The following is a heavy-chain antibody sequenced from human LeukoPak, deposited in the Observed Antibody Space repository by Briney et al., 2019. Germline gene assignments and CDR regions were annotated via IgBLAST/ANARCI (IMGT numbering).Heavy chain of an antibody. J-gene: IGHJ5*02. Sequence: PSETLSLTCTVSGGSISYYYWSWFRQPPGKGLEWIGYIYTSGSTTYNSSLKSRVTISVDTSKNQFSLNLSSVTAADTAVHYCARRAGATRGYGGKSGSENWFDPWGQGTLVTVSS. CDR2: IYTSGST. CDR3: ARRAGATRGYGGKSGSENWFDP. D-gene: IGHD4-23*01. CDR1: GGSISYYY. V-gene: IGHV4-4*09.